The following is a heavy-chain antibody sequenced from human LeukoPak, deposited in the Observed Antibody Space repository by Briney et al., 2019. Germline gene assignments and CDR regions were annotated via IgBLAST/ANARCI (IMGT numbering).Heavy chain of an antibody. J-gene: IGHJ1*01. CDR1: GFTVSSNY. V-gene: IGHV3-66*01. CDR3: ATVSSSWFGYFQH. D-gene: IGHD6-13*01. Sequence: GGSLRLSCAASGFTVSSNYMTWVRQAPGKGLEWVSVIYSGGRTFDADSVKGRFTISRDNVKNTVFLQMNSLRVEDTAVYYCATVSSSWFGYFQHWGQGTLVTVSS. CDR2: IYSGGRT.